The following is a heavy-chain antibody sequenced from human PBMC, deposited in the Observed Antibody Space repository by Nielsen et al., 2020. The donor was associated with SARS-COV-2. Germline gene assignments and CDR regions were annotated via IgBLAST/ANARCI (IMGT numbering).Heavy chain of an antibody. Sequence: ASVKVSCKASGYTFTSYGISWVRQAPGQGLEWMGWISAYNGNTNYAQKLQGRVTMTTDTSASTVYMELSSLRSEDTAVYYCARIYYDFWSGYGMDVWGQGTTVTVSS. CDR2: ISAYNGNT. D-gene: IGHD3-3*01. CDR1: GYTFTSYG. V-gene: IGHV1-18*01. J-gene: IGHJ6*02. CDR3: ARIYYDFWSGYGMDV.